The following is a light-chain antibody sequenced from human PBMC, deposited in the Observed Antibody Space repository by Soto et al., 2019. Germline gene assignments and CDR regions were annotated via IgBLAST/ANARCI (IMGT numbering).Light chain of an antibody. V-gene: IGLV2-8*01. CDR2: EVN. J-gene: IGLJ1*01. Sequence: QSALTQPPSASGSPGQSVTTSCTGTNSDVGGYNYVSWYQQYPGKAPKLIIYEVNERPSGVPDRFSGSKSGNTASLTVSGLQTAVEADYYCSSFAGSNWYVYGTGTNVTDL. CDR3: SSFAGSNWYV. CDR1: NSDVGGYNY.